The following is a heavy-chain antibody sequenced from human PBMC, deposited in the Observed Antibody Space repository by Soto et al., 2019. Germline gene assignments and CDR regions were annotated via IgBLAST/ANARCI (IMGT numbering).Heavy chain of an antibody. CDR1: GFTFSAHA. D-gene: IGHD2-21*01. Sequence: EVQLLESGGGLVPPGGSLRITCETSGFTFSAHALGWVRQAPGKRLEWVSAISGDGDSTSYADSVKGRMTISRDNSKNTVDLHMSSLTADDTAIYYCAKDRLRAVVEVSGTFDSWGQGALVAVSS. CDR2: ISGDGDST. V-gene: IGHV3-23*01. J-gene: IGHJ4*02. CDR3: AKDRLRAVVEVSGTFDS.